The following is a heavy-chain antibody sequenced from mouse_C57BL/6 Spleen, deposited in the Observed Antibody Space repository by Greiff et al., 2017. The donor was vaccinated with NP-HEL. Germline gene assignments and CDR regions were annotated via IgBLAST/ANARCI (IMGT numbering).Heavy chain of an antibody. V-gene: IGHV1-52*01. CDR1: GYTFTSYW. Sequence: QVQLQQPGAELVRPGSPVKLSCKASGYTFTSYWMHWVKQRPIQGLEWIGNIDPSDSETHYNQKFKDKATLTVDKSSSTAYMQLSSLTSEDSAVYYCAREPTVGGFDYWGQGTTLTVSS. CDR2: IDPSDSET. D-gene: IGHD1-1*01. CDR3: AREPTVGGFDY. J-gene: IGHJ2*01.